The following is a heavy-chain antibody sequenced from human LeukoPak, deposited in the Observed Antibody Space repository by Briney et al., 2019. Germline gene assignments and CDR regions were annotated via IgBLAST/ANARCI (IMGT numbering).Heavy chain of an antibody. Sequence: SVKVSCKSSGYTFTSYDINWMRQATGQGLELMGVIIPIFGTANYAQKFQGRVTITADKSTSTAYMELSSLRSEDTAVYYCASLYGDYVGYYYMDVWGKGTTVTVSS. V-gene: IGHV1-69*06. D-gene: IGHD4-17*01. CDR3: ASLYGDYVGYYYMDV. J-gene: IGHJ6*03. CDR2: IIPIFGTA. CDR1: GYTFTSYD.